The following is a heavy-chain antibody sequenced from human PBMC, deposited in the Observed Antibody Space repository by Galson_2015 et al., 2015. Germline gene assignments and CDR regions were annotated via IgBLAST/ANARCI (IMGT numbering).Heavy chain of an antibody. Sequence: PALVKPTQTLTLTCTFSGFSLSTSGVGVGWIRQPPGKALEWLALIYWNDDKRYSPSLKSRLTITKDTSKNQVVLTMTNMDPVDTATYYCAHRRPAGGLYYFDYWGQGTLVTVSS. CDR3: AHRRPAGGLYYFDY. V-gene: IGHV2-5*01. CDR1: GFSLSTSGVG. CDR2: IYWNDDK. J-gene: IGHJ4*02. D-gene: IGHD3-16*01.